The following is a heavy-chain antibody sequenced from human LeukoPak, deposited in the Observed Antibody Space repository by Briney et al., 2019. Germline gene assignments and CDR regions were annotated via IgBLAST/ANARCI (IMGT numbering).Heavy chain of an antibody. D-gene: IGHD6-19*01. CDR3: AGEGLVIPIAVAGHAAFDI. Sequence: GSSVKVSCKASGCTVSSYAFYWVRQAPAQGLELVGGIFPIFGTANYAQKFQGRVTITADESTSTAYMELSSLRSEDTAVYYCAGEGLVIPIAVAGHAAFDIWGQGTMVTVSS. CDR2: IFPIFGTA. CDR1: GCTVSSYA. V-gene: IGHV1-69*01. J-gene: IGHJ3*02.